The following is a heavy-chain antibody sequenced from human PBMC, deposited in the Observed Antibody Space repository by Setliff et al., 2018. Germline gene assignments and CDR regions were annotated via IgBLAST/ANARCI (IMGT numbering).Heavy chain of an antibody. CDR1: GYSIRSGNY. J-gene: IGHJ4*02. D-gene: IGHD2-2*01. CDR2: IYHSGST. V-gene: IGHV4-38-2*01. Sequence: SETLSLTCAVSGYSIRSGNYWGWIRQPPGKGLEWIGSIYHSGSTYYNPSLKSRVTISVDTSKNQFSLKLSSVTAADTAVYYCARVKIAILPAAIDYWGQGTLVTVSS. CDR3: ARVKIAILPAAIDY.